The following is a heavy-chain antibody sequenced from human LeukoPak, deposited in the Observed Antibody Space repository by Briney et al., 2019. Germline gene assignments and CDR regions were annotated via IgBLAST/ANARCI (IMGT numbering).Heavy chain of an antibody. CDR2: ISGSGGST. CDR1: GFTFTTYA. J-gene: IGHJ4*02. V-gene: IGHV3-23*01. CDR3: TTDLLAAVGLVSFFDF. D-gene: IGHD6-13*01. Sequence: GGSLRLSCATSGFTFTTYAMQWVRQAPGKGLEWVSAISGSGGSTYYADSVKGRFTISRDNSKNTLYLQMNSLKIEDTAVYYCTTDLLAAVGLVSFFDFWGQGALVTVSS.